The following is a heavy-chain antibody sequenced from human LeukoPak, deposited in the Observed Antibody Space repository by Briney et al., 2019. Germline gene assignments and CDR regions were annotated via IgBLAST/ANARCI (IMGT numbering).Heavy chain of an antibody. J-gene: IGHJ4*02. CDR2: IYSGGST. Sequence: GGSLRLSCAASGFTVSSNYMSWVRQAPGKGLEWVSVIYSGGSTYYADSVKGRFTISRDNSKNTLYLQMNSLRAEDTAVYYCARAIGGSSGWYSFWGQGTLVTASS. CDR1: GFTVSSNY. CDR3: ARAIGGSSGWYSF. V-gene: IGHV3-53*01. D-gene: IGHD6-19*01.